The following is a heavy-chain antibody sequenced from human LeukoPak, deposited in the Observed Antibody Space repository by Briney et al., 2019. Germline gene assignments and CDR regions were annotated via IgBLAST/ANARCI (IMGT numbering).Heavy chain of an antibody. D-gene: IGHD3-9*01. CDR2: ISWNSGSI. Sequence: GGSLRLSCAASGFTFDDYAVHWVRQAPGKGLEWVSGISWNSGSIVYADSVKGRFTISRDNAKNSLYLQMNSLRAEDTALYYCAKGFSIRYFDWLVQHWGQGTLVTVSS. CDR1: GFTFDDYA. V-gene: IGHV3-9*01. J-gene: IGHJ1*01. CDR3: AKGFSIRYFDWLVQH.